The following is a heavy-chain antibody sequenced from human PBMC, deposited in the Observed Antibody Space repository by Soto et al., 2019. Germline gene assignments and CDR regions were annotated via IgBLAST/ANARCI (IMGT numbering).Heavy chain of an antibody. CDR1: GGSISSGGYY. CDR3: ASYIPKLSSGWYL. Sequence: ASETLSLTCTVSGGSISSGGYYWSWIRQHPGKGLEWIGYIYYSGSTYYNPSLKSRVTISVDTSKNQFSLKLSSVTAADTAVYYCASYIPKLSSGWYLWGPATLVTVYS. D-gene: IGHD6-19*01. V-gene: IGHV4-31*03. J-gene: IGHJ4*02. CDR2: IYYSGST.